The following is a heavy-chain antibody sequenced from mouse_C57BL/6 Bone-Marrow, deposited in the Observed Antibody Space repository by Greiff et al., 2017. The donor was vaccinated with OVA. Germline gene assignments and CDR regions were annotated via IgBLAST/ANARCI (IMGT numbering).Heavy chain of an antibody. V-gene: IGHV10-1*01. J-gene: IGHJ2*01. Sequence: DVKLVESGGGLVQPKGSLKLSCAASGFSFNTYAMNWVRQAPGKGLEWVARIRSKSNNYATYYADSVKDRFTISRVDSESMLYLQMNNLKTEDTAMYYCVRHGSNYYFDYWGQGTTLTVSS. CDR1: GFSFNTYA. CDR2: IRSKSNNYAT. D-gene: IGHD2-5*01. CDR3: VRHGSNYYFDY.